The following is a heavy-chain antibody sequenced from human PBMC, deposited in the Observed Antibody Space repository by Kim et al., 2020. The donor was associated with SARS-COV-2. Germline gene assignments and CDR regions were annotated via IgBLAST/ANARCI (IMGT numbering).Heavy chain of an antibody. CDR1: GYSFTSYW. J-gene: IGHJ3*02. V-gene: IGHV5-51*01. D-gene: IGHD3-10*01. Sequence: GESLKISCKGSGYSFTSYWIGWVRQMPGKGLEWMGIIYPGDSDTRYSPSFQGQVTISADKSISTAYLQWSSLKASDTAMYYCARSLGGFGEVNAFDIWGQGTMVTVSS. CDR3: ARSLGGFGEVNAFDI. CDR2: IYPGDSDT.